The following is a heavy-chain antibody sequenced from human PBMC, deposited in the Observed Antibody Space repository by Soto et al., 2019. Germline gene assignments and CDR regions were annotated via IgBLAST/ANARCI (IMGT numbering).Heavy chain of an antibody. J-gene: IGHJ5*01. V-gene: IGHV1-2*02. CDR3: ARSAKYYYDRSGYYPTHPFDS. D-gene: IGHD3-22*01. Sequence: GASVKVSCKASGYTFTGYYMHWVRQAPGQGLEWMGWINPNSGGTNYAQKFQGRVTMTRDTSISTAYMELSRLRSDDTALYYCARSAKYYYDRSGYYPTHPFDSWGQGTLVTVSS. CDR1: GYTFTGYY. CDR2: INPNSGGT.